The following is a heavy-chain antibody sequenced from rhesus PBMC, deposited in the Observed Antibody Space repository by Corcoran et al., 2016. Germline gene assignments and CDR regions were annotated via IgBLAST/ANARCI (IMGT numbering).Heavy chain of an antibody. J-gene: IGHJ3*01. CDR3: ARDTPGYAFDF. V-gene: IGHV4-165*01. CDR1: GGSFSGYY. D-gene: IGHD1-38*01. CDR2: ISGSSGST. Sequence: QVQLQESGPGLVKPSETLSLTCAVSGGSFSGYYWGWIRQPPGKGLEWIGYISGSSGSTDYNPSLKSRVTISTDTSKNQFSLQLSSVTAADTAVYYCARDTPGYAFDFWGQGLRVTVSS.